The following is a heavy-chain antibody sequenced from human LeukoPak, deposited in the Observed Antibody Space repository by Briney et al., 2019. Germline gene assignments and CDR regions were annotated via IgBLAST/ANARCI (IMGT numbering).Heavy chain of an antibody. J-gene: IGHJ5*02. Sequence: SETLSLTCTVSGGSISSYYWSWIRQPPGKGLEWIGYIYYSVSTNYNPSLKSRVTISVDTSKNQFSLKLSSVTAADTAVYYCARTTTSYYYDSSGYSGIWFDPWGQGTLVTVSS. D-gene: IGHD3-22*01. CDR3: ARTTTSYYYDSSGYSGIWFDP. V-gene: IGHV4-59*01. CDR1: GGSISSYY. CDR2: IYYSVST.